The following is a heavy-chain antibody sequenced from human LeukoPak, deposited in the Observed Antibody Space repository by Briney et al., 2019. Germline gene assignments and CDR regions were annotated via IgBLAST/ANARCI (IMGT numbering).Heavy chain of an antibody. Sequence: SQTLSLTCAISGDSVSSNSAAWNWIRQSPSRGLEGLGRTYYRSKWYNDYAVTVKSRITINPYTSKNQFSLQLNSVTPEDTAVYYCARVRGYGSGIGNGYFDYWGQGTLVTVSS. CDR1: GDSVSSNSAA. J-gene: IGHJ4*02. D-gene: IGHD3-10*01. CDR2: TYYRSKWYN. V-gene: IGHV6-1*01. CDR3: ARVRGYGSGIGNGYFDY.